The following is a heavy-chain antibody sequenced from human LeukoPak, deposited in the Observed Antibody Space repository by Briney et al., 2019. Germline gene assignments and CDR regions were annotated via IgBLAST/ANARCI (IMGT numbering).Heavy chain of an antibody. CDR3: AKIRYYDFWTGYPADAFDI. V-gene: IGHV3-23*01. J-gene: IGHJ3*02. Sequence: GGSLRLSCAASGFTFSSYAMSWVRQAPGKGLEWVSAISGSGGSTYYADSVKGRFTISRDSSKNTLYLQMDSLRAEDTAVYYCAKIRYYDFWTGYPADAFDIWGQGTMVTVSS. CDR2: ISGSGGST. D-gene: IGHD3/OR15-3a*01. CDR1: GFTFSSYA.